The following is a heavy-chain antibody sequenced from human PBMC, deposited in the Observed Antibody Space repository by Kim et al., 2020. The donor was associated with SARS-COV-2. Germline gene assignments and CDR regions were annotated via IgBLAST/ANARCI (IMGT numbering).Heavy chain of an antibody. V-gene: IGHV3-73*01. Sequence: ASGKGRFTISRDNSKNPAYLRMNSLKNEETAVYYCTRHEKGSSGYATYWGQGTLVTVSS. J-gene: IGHJ4*02. D-gene: IGHD3-22*01. CDR3: TRHEKGSSGYATY.